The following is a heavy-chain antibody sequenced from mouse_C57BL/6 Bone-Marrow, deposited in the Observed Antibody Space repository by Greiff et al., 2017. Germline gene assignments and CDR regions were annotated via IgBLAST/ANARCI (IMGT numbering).Heavy chain of an antibody. CDR2: INPNNGGT. D-gene: IGHD2-5*01. J-gene: IGHJ3*01. CDR1: GYTFTDYY. CDR3: ARCSNYLFAY. Sequence: EVQLQQSGPELVKPGASVEISCKASGYTFTDYYMNWVKQSHGKSLEWIGDINPNNGGTSYNQKFKGKATLTVDKSSSTAYMELRSLTSEDSAVYYCARCSNYLFAYWGQGTLVTVSA. V-gene: IGHV1-26*01.